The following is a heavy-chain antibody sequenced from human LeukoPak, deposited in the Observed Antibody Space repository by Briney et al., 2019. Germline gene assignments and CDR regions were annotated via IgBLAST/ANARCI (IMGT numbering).Heavy chain of an antibody. CDR1: GFTFSSYE. CDR3: ASASGFSVYYYYMGV. D-gene: IGHD5-12*01. CDR2: ISSSGSTI. V-gene: IGHV3-48*03. J-gene: IGHJ6*03. Sequence: GGSLRLSCAASGFTFSSYEMNWVRQAPGKGLEWVSYISSSGSTIYYADSVKGRFTISRDNAKNSLYLQMNSLGAEDTAVYYCASASGFSVYYYYMGVWGRGTTVTISS.